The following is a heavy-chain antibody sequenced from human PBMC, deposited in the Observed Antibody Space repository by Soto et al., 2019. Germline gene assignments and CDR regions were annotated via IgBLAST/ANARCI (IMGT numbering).Heavy chain of an antibody. CDR1: GDSVSSSSAA. J-gene: IGHJ6*03. D-gene: IGHD6-13*01. V-gene: IGHV6-1*01. CDR2: TYYRSKWYN. Sequence: SQTLSLTCAISGDSVSSSSAAWNWIRQSPSRGLEWLGRTYYRSKWYNDYAVSVKSRITINPDTSKNQFSLQLNSVTPEDTAVYYCAREGRKQQLAGYYYYYMDVWGKGTTVTVSS. CDR3: AREGRKQQLAGYYYYYMDV.